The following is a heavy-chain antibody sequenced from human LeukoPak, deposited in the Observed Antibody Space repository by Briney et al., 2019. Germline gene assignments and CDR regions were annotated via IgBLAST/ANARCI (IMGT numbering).Heavy chain of an antibody. J-gene: IGHJ3*02. CDR1: GFTFSSYW. V-gene: IGHV3-74*01. CDR2: INSDGSST. CDR3: ARDHYDSSGYDAFDI. Sequence: GSLRLSCAASGFTFSSYWMHWVRQAPGKGLVWVSRINSDGSSTSYADSVKGRFTISRDNAKNTLYLQMNSLRAEDTAVYYCARDHYDSSGYDAFDIWGQGTMVTVSS. D-gene: IGHD3-22*01.